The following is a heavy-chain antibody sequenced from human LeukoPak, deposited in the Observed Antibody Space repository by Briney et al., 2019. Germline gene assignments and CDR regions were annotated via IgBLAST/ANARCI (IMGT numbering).Heavy chain of an antibody. CDR1: GFTFSSYA. D-gene: IGHD2-2*01. V-gene: IGHV3-23*01. CDR2: ISDSGGSGGST. J-gene: IGHJ5*02. CDR3: ARDGYQLLTISDWFDP. Sequence: GGSLRLSCAASGFTFSSYAMSWVRQAPGKGLEWVSGISDSGGSGGSTYYADSVKGRFTISRDNSKNTLYLQMNSLRAEDTAVYYCARDGYQLLTISDWFDPWGQGTLVTVSS.